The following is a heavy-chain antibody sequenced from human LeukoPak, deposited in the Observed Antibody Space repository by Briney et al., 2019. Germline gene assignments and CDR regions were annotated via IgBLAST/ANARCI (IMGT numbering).Heavy chain of an antibody. Sequence: PSETLSLTCTVSGGSISSTSYYWDWIRQPPGKGLEWIGTIYYTGSTYYNPSLKSRVTISVDTSKNQFSLKLNPVTAADTAVYYCARGRYYGSGSYYFSFNWFDPWGQGTLVTVSS. CDR3: ARGRYYGSGSYYFSFNWFDP. J-gene: IGHJ5*02. CDR1: GGSISSTSYY. CDR2: IYYTGST. V-gene: IGHV4-39*01. D-gene: IGHD3-10*01.